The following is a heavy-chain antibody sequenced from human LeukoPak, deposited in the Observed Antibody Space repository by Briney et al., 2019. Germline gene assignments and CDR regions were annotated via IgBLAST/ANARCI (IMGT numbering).Heavy chain of an antibody. Sequence: GGSLRLSCAASGFTVSSNYMSWVRQAPGKGLEWVSYISSGSSTIYYADSEKGRFTISRDNAKNSLYLQMNSLRAEDTAVYYCAREPLDYWGQGSLVTVSS. D-gene: IGHD3-16*02. CDR1: GFTVSSNY. V-gene: IGHV3-48*04. CDR2: ISSGSSTI. CDR3: AREPLDY. J-gene: IGHJ4*02.